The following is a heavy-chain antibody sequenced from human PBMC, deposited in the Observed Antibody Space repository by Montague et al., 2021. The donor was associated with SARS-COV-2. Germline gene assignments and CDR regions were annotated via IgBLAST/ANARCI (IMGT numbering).Heavy chain of an antibody. CDR1: GFTFSNSW. CDR2: IKYDESEK. J-gene: IGHJ4*02. V-gene: IGHV3-7*01. D-gene: IGHD5-12*01. Sequence: SLRLSCSASGFTFSNSWMNWVRQAPGKGLEWVANIKYDESEKSYVDSVKGRFTISRDNTKNSLYLQMNGLRVGDTAVYYCARGGFYCFDSWGQGTLVTVSS. CDR3: ARGGFYCFDS.